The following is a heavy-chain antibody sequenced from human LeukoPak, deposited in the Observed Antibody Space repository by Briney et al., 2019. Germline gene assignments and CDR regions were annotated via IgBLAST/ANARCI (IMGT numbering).Heavy chain of an antibody. CDR2: INSDGSST. V-gene: IGHV3-74*01. J-gene: IGHJ4*02. D-gene: IGHD6-19*01. CDR1: GFTFSSYW. CDR3: AGVGIAVAEYDY. Sequence: GGSLRLSCAASGFTFSSYWMHWVRQAPGKGLVWVSRINSDGSSTSYADSVKGRFTISRDNAKNTLYLQMNSLRAGDTAVYYCAGVGIAVAEYDYWGQGTLVTVSS.